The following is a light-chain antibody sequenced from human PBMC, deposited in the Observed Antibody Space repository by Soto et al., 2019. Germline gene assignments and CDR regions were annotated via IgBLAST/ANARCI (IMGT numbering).Light chain of an antibody. J-gene: IGKJ1*01. V-gene: IGKV3-15*01. CDR2: GVS. CDR3: QQYNYWPRT. Sequence: EIVLTQSPGTLSLSPGERATLSCRASQSVSSSYLAWYQQKPGQAPRLIIYGVSTRVTGIPARFSGSGAGTECTRSISSLRSEDVAIDYCQQYNYWPRTFGQGTKVDI. CDR1: QSVSSSY.